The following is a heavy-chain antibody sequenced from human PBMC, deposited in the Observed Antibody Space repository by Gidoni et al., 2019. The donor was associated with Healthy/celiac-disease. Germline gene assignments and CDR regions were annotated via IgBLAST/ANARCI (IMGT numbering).Heavy chain of an antibody. Sequence: QVQLVESGGGLVKPGGSLRLPCAASGFPFSDYYMSWIRQAPGKGLEWVSYISSSGSTIYYADSVKGRFTISRDNAKNSLYLQMNSLRAEDTAVYYCARGPYQQTEYTVGIAARRRENWFDPWGQGTLVTVSS. CDR2: ISSSGSTI. CDR3: ARGPYQQTEYTVGIAARRRENWFDP. CDR1: GFPFSDYY. D-gene: IGHD6-6*01. J-gene: IGHJ5*02. V-gene: IGHV3-11*01.